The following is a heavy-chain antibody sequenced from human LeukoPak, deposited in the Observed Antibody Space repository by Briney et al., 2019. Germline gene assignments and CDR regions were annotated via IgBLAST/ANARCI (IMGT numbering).Heavy chain of an antibody. CDR2: ISGSGGST. J-gene: IGHJ4*02. CDR3: AKDLASGRAHYFDY. Sequence: GGSLRLSCAASGFTFSSYAMSWVRQAPGKGLEGVSAISGSGGSTYYADSVKGRFTISRDNSKNTLYLQMNSLRAEDTAVYYCAKDLASGRAHYFDYWGQGTLVTVSS. D-gene: IGHD6-13*01. V-gene: IGHV3-23*01. CDR1: GFTFSSYA.